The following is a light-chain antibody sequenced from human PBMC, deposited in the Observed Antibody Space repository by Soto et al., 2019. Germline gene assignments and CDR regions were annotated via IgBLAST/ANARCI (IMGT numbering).Light chain of an antibody. V-gene: IGKV3-15*01. CDR1: QSIGLA. CDR2: GAS. CDR3: QQYNNWPPWT. Sequence: TQSPATLSLSPGERATLSCRASQSIGLAIAWYQQKPGQAPRLLIYGASTRATGIPARFSGSGSGTEFTLTISSLQSEDFAVYYCQQYNNWPPWTFGQGTKVDIK. J-gene: IGKJ1*01.